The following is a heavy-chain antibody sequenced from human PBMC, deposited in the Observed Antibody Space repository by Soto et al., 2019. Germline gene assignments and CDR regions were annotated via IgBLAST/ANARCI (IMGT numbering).Heavy chain of an antibody. CDR3: ARDIQRGVYCSSSSCSAFDI. D-gene: IGHD2-2*01. CDR2: ISGSGGST. J-gene: IGHJ3*02. CDR1: GFTFSSYA. Sequence: EVQLLESGGGLVQPGGSLRLSCAASGFTFSSYAMSWVRQAPGKGLEWVSAISGSGGSTYYADSVKGRFTISRDNSKNTLYLQMNSLRAEDTAVYFCARDIQRGVYCSSSSCSAFDIWGQGAMVTVSS. V-gene: IGHV3-23*01.